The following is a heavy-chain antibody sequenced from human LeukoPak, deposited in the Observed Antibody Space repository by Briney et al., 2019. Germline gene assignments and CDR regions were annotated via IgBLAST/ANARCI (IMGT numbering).Heavy chain of an antibody. CDR2: ICGSGGSA. CDR3: AKTTAGDSSGRYPGWPVDS. Sequence: PGGSLRLSGAASGFTFNSYAMYWVRHAPGKGLEWVAGICGSGGSADYADSVKGRFTISRDNSKNSVYLQMNSLRGEDTVVYYCAKTTAGDSSGRYPGWPVDSWGQGTLVTVSS. D-gene: IGHD6-19*01. CDR1: GFTFNSYA. J-gene: IGHJ4*02. V-gene: IGHV3-23*01.